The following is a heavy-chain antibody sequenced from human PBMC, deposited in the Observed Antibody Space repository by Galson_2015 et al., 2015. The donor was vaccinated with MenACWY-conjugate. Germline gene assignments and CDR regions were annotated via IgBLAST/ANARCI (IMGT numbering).Heavy chain of an antibody. CDR1: GFTFSNYA. CDR2: ISGDGHYT. J-gene: IGHJ4*02. V-gene: IGHV3-23*01. Sequence: SLRLSCAASGFTFSNYAMTWVRQAPGKGLEWVSSISGDGHYTYYADSLKGRFTISRDNSKTTLYLQMNSLRAEDTAVYYCAKTLGVTALHPDQWGQGTLVTVSS. D-gene: IGHD2-15*01. CDR3: AKTLGVTALHPDQ.